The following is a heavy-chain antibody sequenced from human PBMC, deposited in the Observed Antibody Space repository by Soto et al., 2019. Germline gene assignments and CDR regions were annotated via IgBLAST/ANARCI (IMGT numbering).Heavy chain of an antibody. CDR1: GFTFSSYA. D-gene: IGHD4-17*01. Sequence: GESLKISCAASGFTFSSYAMSWVRQAPGKGLEWVSAISGSGGSTYYADSVKGRFTISRDNSKNTLYLQMNSLRAEDTAVYYCAKGTTVTNYYYYYGMDVWGQGTTVTVSS. CDR3: AKGTTVTNYYYYYGMDV. J-gene: IGHJ6*02. V-gene: IGHV3-23*01. CDR2: ISGSGGST.